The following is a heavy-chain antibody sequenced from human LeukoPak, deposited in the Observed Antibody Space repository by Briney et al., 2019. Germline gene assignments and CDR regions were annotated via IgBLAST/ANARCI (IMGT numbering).Heavy chain of an antibody. Sequence: ASVKVSCKASGYTFSGHYIHWVRQAPGQGLVWMGWINPNNGVIHFAQKFQGRVTMTRDTSISTVYMDLSGLGGDDTAVYYCARTQILDCWGQGTLVTVSS. CDR1: GYTFSGHY. J-gene: IGHJ4*02. CDR2: INPNNGVI. CDR3: ARTQILDC. V-gene: IGHV1-2*02.